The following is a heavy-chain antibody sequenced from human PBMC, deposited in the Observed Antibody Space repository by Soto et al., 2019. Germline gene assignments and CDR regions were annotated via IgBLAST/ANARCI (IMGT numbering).Heavy chain of an antibody. CDR1: GGSISSGDYY. Sequence: SETLSLTCSVSGGSISSGDYYWSWIRQPPGKGLEWIGYISHSGNTYYNPSLKSRVAISIDTSKNQFSLKLISVTAADTAVYYCARILWYYYASSGLDPWGQGTLVTVSS. D-gene: IGHD3-22*01. J-gene: IGHJ5*02. V-gene: IGHV4-30-4*01. CDR2: ISHSGNT. CDR3: ARILWYYYASSGLDP.